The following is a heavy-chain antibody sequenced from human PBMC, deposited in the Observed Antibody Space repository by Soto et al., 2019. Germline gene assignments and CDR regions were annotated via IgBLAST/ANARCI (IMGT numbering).Heavy chain of an antibody. J-gene: IGHJ1*01. CDR3: AREDSYCSGGSCYLYFQH. V-gene: IGHV3-30-3*01. CDR2: ISYDGSNK. CDR1: GFTFRRYG. D-gene: IGHD2-15*01. Sequence: GGSLRLSCAAPGFTFRRYGIHWVLQAPGKGVEWVAVISYDGSNKYYADSVKGRFTISRDNSKNTLYLQMNSLRAEDTAVYYCAREDSYCSGGSCYLYFQHWGQGTLVTVSS.